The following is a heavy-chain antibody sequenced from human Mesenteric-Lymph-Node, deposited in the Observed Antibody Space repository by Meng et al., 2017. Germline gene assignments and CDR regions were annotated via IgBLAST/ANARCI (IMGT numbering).Heavy chain of an antibody. CDR2: IIVNGGNT. Sequence: GESLKISCETSGFTFSSYAMSWVRQAPGKGLEWVSSIIVNGGNTYYGDSVKGRFTISRVNSKNALYLHMNSLRADDTAVYYCAKACSYGSGSNYQTFDSWGQGTLVTVSS. D-gene: IGHD3-10*01. J-gene: IGHJ4*02. CDR1: GFTFSSYA. V-gene: IGHV3-23*01. CDR3: AKACSYGSGSNYQTFDS.